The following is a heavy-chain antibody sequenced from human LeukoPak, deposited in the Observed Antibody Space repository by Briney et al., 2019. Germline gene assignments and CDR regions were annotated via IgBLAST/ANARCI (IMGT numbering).Heavy chain of an antibody. V-gene: IGHV4-39*01. D-gene: IGHD2-21*02. CDR1: GGSISSSSYY. CDR2: IYYSGST. Sequence: SETLSLTCTVSGGSISSSSYYWGWIRQPPGKGLEWIGSIYYSGSTYYNPSLKSRVTISVDTSKKQFSLKLSSVTAADTAVYYCARLAFFRVTALQRSPYRYFDLWGRGTLVTVSS. CDR3: ARLAFFRVTALQRSPYRYFDL. J-gene: IGHJ2*01.